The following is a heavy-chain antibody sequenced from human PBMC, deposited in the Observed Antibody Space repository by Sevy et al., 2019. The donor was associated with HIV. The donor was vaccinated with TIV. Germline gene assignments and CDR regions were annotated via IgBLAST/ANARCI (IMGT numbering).Heavy chain of an antibody. V-gene: IGHV3-15*01. CDR3: TTPTFRLVTGSSYYYFSLDV. J-gene: IGHJ6*02. CDR1: GFTFNNVW. Sequence: GGSLRLSCVASGFTFNNVWMSWVRQAPVKGLEWVGRVKSIANGETIDYAAPVKGRFTISRDDSKNTVYLQTNSLKTEDTGVYYCTTPTFRLVTGSSYYYFSLDVWGQGTTVTVSS. D-gene: IGHD3-10*01. CDR2: VKSIANGETI.